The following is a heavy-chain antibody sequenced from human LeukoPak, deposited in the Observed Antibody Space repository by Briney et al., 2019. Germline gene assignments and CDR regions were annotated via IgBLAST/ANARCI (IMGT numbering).Heavy chain of an antibody. CDR1: GYTFTGYY. V-gene: IGHV1-2*02. D-gene: IGHD3-22*01. CDR3: ARAEVIDY. Sequence: ASVKVSCKASGYTFTGYYMHWVRQAPGQGFEWMGWINPNSGGTNYAQKFQGRVTMTRDTPISTAYMELTSLRSDDTAVYYCARAEVIDYWGQGTLVTVSS. CDR2: INPNSGGT. J-gene: IGHJ4*02.